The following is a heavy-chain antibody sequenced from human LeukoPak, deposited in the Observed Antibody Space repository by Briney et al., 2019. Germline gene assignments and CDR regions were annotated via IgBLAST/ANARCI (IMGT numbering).Heavy chain of an antibody. J-gene: IGHJ3*02. V-gene: IGHV4-61*01. Sequence: SETLSLTCAVSGGSISSNSYYWGWIRQPPGKGLEWIGYIYYSGSTNYNPSLKSRVTISVDTSKNQFSLKLSSVTAADTAVYYCARDWRFGVFAFDIWGQGTMVTVSS. CDR1: GGSISSNSYY. CDR3: ARDWRFGVFAFDI. D-gene: IGHD3-10*01. CDR2: IYYSGST.